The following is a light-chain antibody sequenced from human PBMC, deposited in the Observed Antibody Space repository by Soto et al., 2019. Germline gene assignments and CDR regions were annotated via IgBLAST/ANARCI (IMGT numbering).Light chain of an antibody. V-gene: IGKV1-39*01. J-gene: IGKJ4*01. CDR2: SAS. CDR1: QDISDV. Sequence: DIQMTQSPSALSASLGDRVTITCQASQDISDVLNWYQQQPGKAPKLLIYSASSLQSGAPSRFTGSGSGTDFTLTITSLQPDDAAVYYCQQTRSFPLTFGGGTKVDIK. CDR3: QQTRSFPLT.